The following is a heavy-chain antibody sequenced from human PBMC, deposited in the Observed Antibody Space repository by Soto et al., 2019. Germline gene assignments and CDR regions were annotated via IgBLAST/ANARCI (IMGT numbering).Heavy chain of an antibody. CDR1: GYTFTSYG. Sequence: GASVKVSCKASGYTFTSYGISWVRQAPGQGLEWMGWISAYNANTNYAQKLQGRVTMTTDTSTSTSYMELRSLRSDDTAVYFCARDRLGATGDYLGQGTLVTVSS. CDR2: ISAYNANT. J-gene: IGHJ4*02. D-gene: IGHD1-26*01. CDR3: ARDRLGATGDY. V-gene: IGHV1-18*01.